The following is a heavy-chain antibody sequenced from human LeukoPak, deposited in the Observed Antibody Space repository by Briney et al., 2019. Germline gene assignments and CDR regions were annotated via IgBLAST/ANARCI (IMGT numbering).Heavy chain of an antibody. CDR1: GYTFTSYG. CDR2: ISAYNGNT. CDR3: ARDRPVATMIYYYYYMDV. J-gene: IGHJ6*03. Sequence: ASVKVSCKASGYTFTSYGISWVRQAPGQGLEWMGWISAYNGNTNYAQKLQGRVTMTTDTSTGTAYMELRSLRSDDTAVYYCARDRPVATMIYYYYYMDVWGKGTTVTISS. V-gene: IGHV1-18*01. D-gene: IGHD5-12*01.